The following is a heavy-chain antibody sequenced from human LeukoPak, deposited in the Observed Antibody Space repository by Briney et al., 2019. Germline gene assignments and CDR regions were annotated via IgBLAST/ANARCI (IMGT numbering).Heavy chain of an antibody. CDR2: IYYSGST. CDR3: ARDLGYSSRFDP. CDR1: GGSISSYY. J-gene: IGHJ5*02. Sequence: SSETLSLTCTVSGGSISSYYWSWIRQPPGKGLEWIGYIYYSGSTNYNPSLKSRVTISVDTSKNQFSLKLSSVTAADTAVYYCARDLGYSSRFDPWGQGTLVTVSS. D-gene: IGHD6-19*01. V-gene: IGHV4-59*01.